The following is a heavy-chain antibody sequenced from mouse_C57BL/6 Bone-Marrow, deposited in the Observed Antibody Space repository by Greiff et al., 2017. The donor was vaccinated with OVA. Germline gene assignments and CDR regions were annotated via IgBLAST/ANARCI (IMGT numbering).Heavy chain of an antibody. V-gene: IGHV5-9*01. CDR2: ISGGGGNT. CDR3: ARRVLFDY. Sequence: EVKLVESGGGLVKPGGSLKLSCAASGFTFSSYTMSWVRQTPEKRLEWVATISGGGGNTYYPDSVKGRFTISRDNAKNTLYLQMSSLRCEDTALYYCARRVLFDYWGQGTTLTVSS. J-gene: IGHJ2*01. CDR1: GFTFSSYT.